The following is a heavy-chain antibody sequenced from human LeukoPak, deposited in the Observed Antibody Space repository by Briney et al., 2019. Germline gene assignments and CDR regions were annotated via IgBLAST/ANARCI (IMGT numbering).Heavy chain of an antibody. Sequence: GGSLRLSCAASGFTFSSYSMNWVRQAPGKGLEWVSSISSSSSYIYYADLVKGRFTISRDNAKNSLYLQMNSLRAEHTAVYYCARDSSSWYYFDYWGQGTLVTVSS. V-gene: IGHV3-21*01. J-gene: IGHJ4*02. D-gene: IGHD6-13*01. CDR3: ARDSSSWYYFDY. CDR2: ISSSSSYI. CDR1: GFTFSSYS.